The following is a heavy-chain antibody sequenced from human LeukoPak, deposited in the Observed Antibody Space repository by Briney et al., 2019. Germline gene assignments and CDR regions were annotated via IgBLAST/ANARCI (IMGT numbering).Heavy chain of an antibody. J-gene: IGHJ4*02. D-gene: IGHD3-22*01. CDR2: IYTSGST. CDR1: GGSISSGSYY. V-gene: IGHV4-61*02. CDR3: ARVDPNYYDSSGYSYFDY. Sequence: SQTLSLTCTVSGGSISSGSYYWRWIRQPAGKGLEWIGRIYTSGSTNYNPSLKSRVTISVDTSKNQFSLKLSSVTAADTAVYYCARVDPNYYDSSGYSYFDYWGQGTLVTVSS.